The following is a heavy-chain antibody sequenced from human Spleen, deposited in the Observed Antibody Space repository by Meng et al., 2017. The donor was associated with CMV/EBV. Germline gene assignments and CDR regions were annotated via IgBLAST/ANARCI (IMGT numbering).Heavy chain of an antibody. Sequence: GSLRLSCAVYGGSFSGYYWSWVRQSPGKGLEWIGEIIHTGNTNYGPTLKSRVTISVDTSKNQFSLTVTSMTAADTAVYYCARGRGYCSGGSCYSYYYGMDVWGQGTTVTVSS. J-gene: IGHJ6*02. D-gene: IGHD2-15*01. CDR1: GGSFSGYY. V-gene: IGHV4-34*01. CDR2: IIHTGNT. CDR3: ARGRGYCSGGSCYSYYYGMDV.